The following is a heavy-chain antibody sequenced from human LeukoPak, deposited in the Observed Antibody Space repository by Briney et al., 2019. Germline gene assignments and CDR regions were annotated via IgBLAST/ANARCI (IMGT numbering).Heavy chain of an antibody. Sequence: GGSLRLSCAASGFTFSSYSMNWVRQAPGKGLEWVPSISSSSSYIYYADSVKGRFTISRDNAKNSLYLQMNSLRAEDTAVYYCARDLSGDCSLYYMDVWGKGTTVTVSS. CDR3: ARDLSGDCSLYYMDV. CDR2: ISSSSSYI. CDR1: GFTFSSYS. J-gene: IGHJ6*03. D-gene: IGHD2-21*02. V-gene: IGHV3-21*01.